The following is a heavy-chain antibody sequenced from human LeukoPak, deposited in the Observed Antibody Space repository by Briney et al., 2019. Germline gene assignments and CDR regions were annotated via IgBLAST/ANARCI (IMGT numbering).Heavy chain of an antibody. CDR3: ARGGYFDGPYYLDY. V-gene: IGHV4-38-2*01. J-gene: IGHJ4*02. CDR2: IYHSGST. CDR1: GYSISSGYY. Sequence: SETLSLTCAVSGYSISSGYYWGWIRQPPGKGLEWIGSIYHSGSTYYNPSLKSRVTISVDTSKNQFSLKLSSVTAADTAVYYCARGGYFDGPYYLDYWPQETLFTVSS. D-gene: IGHD3-9*01.